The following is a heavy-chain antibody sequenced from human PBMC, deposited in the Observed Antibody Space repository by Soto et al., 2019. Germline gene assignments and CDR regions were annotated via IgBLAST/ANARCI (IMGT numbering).Heavy chain of an antibody. V-gene: IGHV3-15*01. CDR1: GFTFSNAW. CDR2: IKSKSDGGTT. D-gene: IGHD1-1*01. Sequence: GGSLRLSCAASGFTFSNAWMSWVRQAPGKGLEWVGRIKSKSDGGTTDYADSVKGRVTVSIDTSKNTLYLEMNSLRVDDTAVYFCARTSIHYYSDSWGQRALVTGLL. J-gene: IGHJ4*02. CDR3: ARTSIHYYSDS.